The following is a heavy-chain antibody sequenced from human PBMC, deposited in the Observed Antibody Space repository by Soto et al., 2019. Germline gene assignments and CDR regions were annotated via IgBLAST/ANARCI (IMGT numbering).Heavy chain of an antibody. D-gene: IGHD6-6*01. CDR1: GFTFSVYA. CDR2: ISGNGGST. Sequence: GGSLRLSCGASGFTFSVYAMTWVRQAPGKGLEWVSAISGNGGSTYYADSVKGRFTISRDNSKSTLHLQMNSLRVEDTAVYYCAKDRAFGPPLVRFDSWGQGTLVTVSS. V-gene: IGHV3-23*01. J-gene: IGHJ4*02. CDR3: AKDRAFGPPLVRFDS.